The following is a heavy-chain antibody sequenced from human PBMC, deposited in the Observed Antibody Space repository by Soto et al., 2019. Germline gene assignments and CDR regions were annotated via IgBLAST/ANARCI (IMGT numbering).Heavy chain of an antibody. V-gene: IGHV3-23*01. CDR1: GFTFSSYA. J-gene: IGHJ4*02. CDR2: ISGKGADT. D-gene: IGHD6-19*01. Sequence: GGSLRLSCAASGFTFSSYAMSWVRQSPGKGLEWVSAISGKGADTSYADSVRGRFTISRDNSKDTLFLQMNSLRADDTGVYYCGKERRGSGWFVSRYWGQGILVTVSS. CDR3: GKERRGSGWFVSRY.